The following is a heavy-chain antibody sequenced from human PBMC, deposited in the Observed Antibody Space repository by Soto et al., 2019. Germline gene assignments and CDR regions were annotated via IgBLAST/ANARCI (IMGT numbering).Heavy chain of an antibody. J-gene: IGHJ3*02. CDR3: ARVSRITIFRDAFDI. CDR1: GYTLTSYD. CDR2: MNPNSGNT. D-gene: IGHD3-9*01. V-gene: IGHV1-8*01. Sequence: ASVKVSCKASGYTLTSYDINWVRQATGQGLEWMGWMNPNSGNTGYAQKFQGRVTMTRNTSISTAYMELSSLRSEDTAVYYCARVSRITIFRDAFDIWGQGTMVTVSS.